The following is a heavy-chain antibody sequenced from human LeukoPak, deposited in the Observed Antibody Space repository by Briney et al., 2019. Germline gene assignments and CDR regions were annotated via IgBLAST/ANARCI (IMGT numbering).Heavy chain of an antibody. D-gene: IGHD6-13*01. J-gene: IGHJ5*01. Sequence: GGSQRLSCEGSGFSFSSYGMSWVRQAPGKGLEWVSSISGSGGSTYFADSVKGRFNISRGNVKNTVYLQMNSLRVEDTAIYYCVKLSLTAAGRGKTWFDLWGQGTLVSVSS. V-gene: IGHV3-23*01. CDR3: VKLSLTAAGRGKTWFDL. CDR2: ISGSGGST. CDR1: GFSFSSYG.